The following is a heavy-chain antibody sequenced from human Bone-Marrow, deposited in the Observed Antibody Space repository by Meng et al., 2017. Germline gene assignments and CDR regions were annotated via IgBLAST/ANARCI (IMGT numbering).Heavy chain of an antibody. Sequence: QVQRVQSGARVKKPGASVKVSCKASGYTFTGYYMHWVRQAPGQGLEWMGRINPNSGGTNYAQKFQGRVTMTRDTSISTAYMELSRLRSDDTAVYYCARVPGYSSGWYYFDYWGQGTLVTVSS. CDR1: GYTFTGYY. V-gene: IGHV1-2*06. J-gene: IGHJ4*02. CDR2: INPNSGGT. CDR3: ARVPGYSSGWYYFDY. D-gene: IGHD6-19*01.